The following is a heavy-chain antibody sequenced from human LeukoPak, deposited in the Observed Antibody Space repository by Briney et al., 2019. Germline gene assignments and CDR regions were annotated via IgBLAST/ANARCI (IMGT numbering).Heavy chain of an antibody. J-gene: IGHJ5*02. CDR3: AKEGLGYCTNGVCYKSGWFDP. CDR2: ISGSGGST. D-gene: IGHD2-8*01. Sequence: GGSLRLSCTPSGFTFSDYAVSWVRQAPGKGLEWVSAISGSGGSTYYADSVKGRFTISRDNSKNTLYLQMNSLRAEDTAVYYCAKEGLGYCTNGVCYKSGWFDPWGQGTLVTVSS. V-gene: IGHV3-23*01. CDR1: GFTFSDYA.